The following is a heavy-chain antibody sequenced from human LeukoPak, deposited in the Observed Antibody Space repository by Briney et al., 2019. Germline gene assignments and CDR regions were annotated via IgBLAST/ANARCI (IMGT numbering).Heavy chain of an antibody. CDR1: GGSNSSGDYY. CDR3: ARDDHSGYFDY. D-gene: IGHD3-10*01. V-gene: IGHV4-30-4*08. CDR2: IYYSGST. Sequence: SLTCTVSGGSNSSGDYYWSWIRQPPGKGLEWIGYIYYSGSTYYNPSLMSRFTISVDTSKNQFSLKLSSVTAADTAVYYCARDDHSGYFDYWGQGTLVTVSS. J-gene: IGHJ4*02.